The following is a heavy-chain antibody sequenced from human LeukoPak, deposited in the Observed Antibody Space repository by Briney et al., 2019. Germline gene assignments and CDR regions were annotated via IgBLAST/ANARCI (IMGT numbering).Heavy chain of an antibody. Sequence: SETLSLTCTVSGGSIGSYYWSWIRQPAGKGLEWIGRIYTSGSTNYNPSLKSRVTMSVDTSKNQFSLKLSSVTAADTAVYYCARIAAAGHFDYWGQRTLVTVSS. D-gene: IGHD6-13*01. CDR1: GGSIGSYY. CDR2: IYTSGST. CDR3: ARIAAAGHFDY. J-gene: IGHJ4*02. V-gene: IGHV4-4*07.